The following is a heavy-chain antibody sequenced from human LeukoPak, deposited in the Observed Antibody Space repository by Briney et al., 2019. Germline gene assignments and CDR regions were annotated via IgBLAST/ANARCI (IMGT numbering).Heavy chain of an antibody. CDR3: ARAQDDGYNSYYYGMDV. CDR1: GGSISSYY. Sequence: SETLSLTCTVSGGSISSYYWSWIRQPPGKGLEWIGYIYYSGSTNYNPSLKSRVTMSVDTSKNQFSLKLSSVTAADTAVYYCARAQDDGYNSYYYGMDVWGQGTTVTVSS. D-gene: IGHD5-24*01. J-gene: IGHJ6*02. V-gene: IGHV4-59*12. CDR2: IYYSGST.